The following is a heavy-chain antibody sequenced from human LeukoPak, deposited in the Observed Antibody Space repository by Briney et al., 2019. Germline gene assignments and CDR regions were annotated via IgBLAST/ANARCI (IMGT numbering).Heavy chain of an antibody. CDR2: IYPGDSDT. Sequence: GESLKISGKGSGYSFTSYWIGWVRQMPGKGLEWMGIIYPGDSDTRYSPSFQGQVTIYADKTTSTAYLQWSSMKASDNATYYCATGVLAVAGDWNFDYWGQGTLVTVSS. V-gene: IGHV5-51*01. CDR1: GYSFTSYW. J-gene: IGHJ4*02. CDR3: ATGVLAVAGDWNFDY. D-gene: IGHD6-19*01.